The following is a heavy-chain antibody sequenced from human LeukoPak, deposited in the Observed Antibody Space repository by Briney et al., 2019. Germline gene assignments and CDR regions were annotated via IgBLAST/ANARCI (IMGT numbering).Heavy chain of an antibody. CDR1: GGSISSGGYY. Sequence: PSQTLSLTCTVSGGSISSGGYYWSWIRQPPGKGLEWIGYIYHSGSTYYNPSLKSRVTISVDRSKNQFSLKLSSVTAADTAVYYCARVTVEQHWFDPWGQGTLVTVSS. V-gene: IGHV4-30-2*01. CDR3: ARVTVEQHWFDP. J-gene: IGHJ5*02. CDR2: IYHSGST. D-gene: IGHD1/OR15-1a*01.